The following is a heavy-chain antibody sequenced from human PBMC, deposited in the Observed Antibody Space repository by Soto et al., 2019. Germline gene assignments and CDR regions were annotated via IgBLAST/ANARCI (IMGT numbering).Heavy chain of an antibody. CDR3: ARGYWVEGYGAGTYFDY. J-gene: IGHJ4*02. Sequence: EVLLVQSGGGLVQPGGSLRLSCAPSRLSVTSNYMAWVRQAPGKGLEWVSVIYSGSTTHHADSVKGRFTISRDSSSNTLYLQMSSLRVEDTALYYCARGYWVEGYGAGTYFDYWGQGTLVTVSS. D-gene: IGHD2-15*01. CDR2: IYSGSTT. CDR1: RLSVTSNY. V-gene: IGHV3-66*01.